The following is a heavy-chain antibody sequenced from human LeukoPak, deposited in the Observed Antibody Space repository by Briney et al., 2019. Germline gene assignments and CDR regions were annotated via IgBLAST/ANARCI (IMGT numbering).Heavy chain of an antibody. CDR2: INAGNGNT. Sequence: ASVKVSCKASGYTFTSYAMHWVRQAPGQRLEWMGWINAGNGNTKYSQKFQGRVTITRDTSASTAYMELSSLRSEDTAVYYCARESGWYGEKDYFDYWGQGTLVTVSS. CDR1: GYTFTSYA. V-gene: IGHV1-3*01. D-gene: IGHD6-19*01. J-gene: IGHJ4*02. CDR3: ARESGWYGEKDYFDY.